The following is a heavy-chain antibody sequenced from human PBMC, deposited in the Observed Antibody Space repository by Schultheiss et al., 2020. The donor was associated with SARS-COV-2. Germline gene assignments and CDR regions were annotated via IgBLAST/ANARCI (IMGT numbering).Heavy chain of an antibody. V-gene: IGHV4-34*01. CDR1: GGSFSGYY. J-gene: IGHJ3*02. CDR3: ARGDLADWNDNGCAFDI. CDR2: INHSGST. D-gene: IGHD1-1*01. Sequence: SETLSLTCAVYGGSFSGYYWSWIRQPPGKGLEWIGEINHSGSTNYNPSLKSRVTISVDTSKNQFSLKLSSVTAADTAVYYCARGDLADWNDNGCAFDIWGQGTTVTVSS.